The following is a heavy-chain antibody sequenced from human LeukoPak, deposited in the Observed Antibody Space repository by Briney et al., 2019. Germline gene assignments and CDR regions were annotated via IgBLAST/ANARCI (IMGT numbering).Heavy chain of an antibody. J-gene: IGHJ5*02. V-gene: IGHV1-18*01. CDR3: ARDGFEYSSSWDNWFDP. D-gene: IGHD6-6*01. CDR1: GYTFTSYG. Sequence: ASVKVSCKASGYTFTSYGISWVRQAPGPGLEWMGWISAYNGNTNYAQKLQGRVTMTTDTSTSTAYMELRSLRSDDTAVYYCARDGFEYSSSWDNWFDPWGQGTLVTVSS. CDR2: ISAYNGNT.